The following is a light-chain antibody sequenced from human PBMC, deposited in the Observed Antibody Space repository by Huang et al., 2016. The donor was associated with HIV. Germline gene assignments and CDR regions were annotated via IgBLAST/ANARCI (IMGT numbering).Light chain of an antibody. V-gene: IGKV3-15*01. Sequence: EIVMTQSPATLSVSPGGRATLSCWASQSITTNLAWFQQKPGQAPSLLIYGASTRPTSIPAMFSGSGSGTEFTLTISSLQSEDFAVYYCQQYNRWPLTFGGGTKVEIK. CDR1: QSITTN. CDR3: QQYNRWPLT. CDR2: GAS. J-gene: IGKJ4*01.